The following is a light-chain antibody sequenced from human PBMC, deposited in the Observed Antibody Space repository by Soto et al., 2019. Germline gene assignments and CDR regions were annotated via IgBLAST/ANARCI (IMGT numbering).Light chain of an antibody. CDR3: AAWDDSLNGPV. V-gene: IGLV1-44*01. J-gene: IGLJ2*01. CDR2: TNY. Sequence: QSVLTQPPSASGTPGQRVTISCSGSSSNIGSNTVNWYQRLPGTAPKLLIYTNYLRPSGVPDRFSGSKSGTSASLAISGLQSEDEADYYCAAWDDSLNGPVFGGGTKLTV. CDR1: SSNIGSNT.